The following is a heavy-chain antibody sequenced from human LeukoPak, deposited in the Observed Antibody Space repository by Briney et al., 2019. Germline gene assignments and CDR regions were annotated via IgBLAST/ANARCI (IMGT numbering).Heavy chain of an antibody. V-gene: IGHV4-4*07. CDR2: LYTRGRT. CDR3: ARDRSQYCSGGSCYPEWYFDY. Sequence: PSETLSLTCCVSGGSMNNYYWSWIRQPAGKGLEWIGRLYTRGRTNYNPSLKSRVTMSVDTSKNQFSLKLSSVTAADTAVYYCARDRSQYCSGGSCYPEWYFDYWGQGTLVTVSS. D-gene: IGHD2-15*01. J-gene: IGHJ4*02. CDR1: GGSMNNYY.